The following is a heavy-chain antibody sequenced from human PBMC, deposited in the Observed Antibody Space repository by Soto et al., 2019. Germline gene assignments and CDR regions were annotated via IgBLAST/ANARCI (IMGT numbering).Heavy chain of an antibody. CDR1: GDSISRSY. J-gene: IGHJ4*02. D-gene: IGHD3-3*01. V-gene: IGHV4-59*08. Sequence: PSETLSLTCTVSGDSISRSYWSWIRQPPRKGLEWIGYIYYSGSTNYNPSLKSRVTMSVDTSKNQFSLNLSSVTAADTAVYYCARQHGRSLDYWGQGTLVTVSS. CDR2: IYYSGST. CDR3: ARQHGRSLDY.